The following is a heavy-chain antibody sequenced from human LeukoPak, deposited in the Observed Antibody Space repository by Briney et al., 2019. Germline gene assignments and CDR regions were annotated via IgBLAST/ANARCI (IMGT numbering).Heavy chain of an antibody. D-gene: IGHD1-26*01. J-gene: IGHJ5*02. CDR3: ARVPVRGVRWFDP. CDR2: INPSTGGT. Sequence: ASVKVSCKASGYTXTAYYMHWVRQAPGQGLEWMGWINPSTGGTTYAQKFQGRVTMTRDTSISTGYMELTRLRSDDTAVYYCARVPVRGVRWFDPWGQGTLVTVSS. V-gene: IGHV1-2*02. CDR1: GYTXTAYY.